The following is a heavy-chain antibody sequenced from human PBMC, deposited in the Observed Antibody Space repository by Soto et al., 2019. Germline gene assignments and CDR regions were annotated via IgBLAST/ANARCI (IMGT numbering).Heavy chain of an antibody. D-gene: IGHD2-2*01. J-gene: IGHJ6*02. CDR1: GVSISSSTYF. CDR3: GEAPYQVLLHGVDV. CDR2: FYYSGST. V-gene: IGHV4-39*01. Sequence: SETLSLTCTVSGVSISSSTYFWGWIRQPPGKGLEWIGSFYYSGSTHYNPSLKSRVSISVDTSRNQFSLKLSPVTAADTAVYYCGEAPYQVLLHGVDVWGQGTTVTVSS.